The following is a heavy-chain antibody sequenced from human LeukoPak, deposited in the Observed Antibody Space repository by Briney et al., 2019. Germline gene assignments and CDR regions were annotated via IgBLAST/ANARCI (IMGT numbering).Heavy chain of an antibody. CDR2: INWNGGST. CDR1: GFTFSSYW. J-gene: IGHJ4*02. CDR3: AGGYGSGSYLYYFDY. D-gene: IGHD3-10*01. Sequence: PGGSLRLSCAASGFTFSSYWMHWVRQAPGKGLEWVSGINWNGGSTGYADSVKGRFTISRDNAKNSLYLQMNSLRAEDTALYYCAGGYGSGSYLYYFDYWGQGTLVTVSS. V-gene: IGHV3-20*04.